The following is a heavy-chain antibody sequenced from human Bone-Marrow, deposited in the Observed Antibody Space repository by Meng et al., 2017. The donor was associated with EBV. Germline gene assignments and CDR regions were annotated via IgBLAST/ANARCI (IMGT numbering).Heavy chain of an antibody. D-gene: IGHD3-10*01. CDR3: ASESGRGFTPDY. Sequence: QVQLVESGAEVKKPGSSVKVTCKTSGGTFSSDAISWVRQAPGQGLVWLGGLIPMSGAPYYAQNFQGRVTITADESTSTHYTELSNLRSEDTAMYYCASESGRGFTPDYWGQGTLVTVSS. J-gene: IGHJ4*02. CDR1: GGTFSSDA. CDR2: LIPMSGAP. V-gene: IGHV1-69*01.